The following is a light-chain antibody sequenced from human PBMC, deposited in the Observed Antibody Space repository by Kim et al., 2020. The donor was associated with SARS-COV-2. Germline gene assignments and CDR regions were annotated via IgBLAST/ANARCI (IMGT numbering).Light chain of an antibody. J-gene: IGLJ3*02. CDR3: SSYTSTSTPP. V-gene: IGLV2-14*03. Sequence: GQSITISCSGTSSDIGGYSYVSWYQHHPGKAPKLMIYDVNKRPSGVSYRFSGSKSGNTAFLTIFGLQAEDEADYYCSSYTSTSTPPFGGGTKVTVL. CDR2: DVN. CDR1: SSDIGGYSY.